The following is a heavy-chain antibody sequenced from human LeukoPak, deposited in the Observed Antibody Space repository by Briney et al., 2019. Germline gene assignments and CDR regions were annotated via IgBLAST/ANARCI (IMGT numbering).Heavy chain of an antibody. J-gene: IGHJ4*02. CDR1: GFPFSNYA. D-gene: IGHD6-6*01. Sequence: GGSLRLSCAASGFPFSNYAMSWVRQAPGKGLEWVSSISSSSSYIYYADSVKGRFTISRDNAKNSLYLQMNSLRAEDTAVYYCASGNRYSSSFDYWGQGTLVTVSS. CDR3: ASGNRYSSSFDY. V-gene: IGHV3-21*01. CDR2: ISSSSSYI.